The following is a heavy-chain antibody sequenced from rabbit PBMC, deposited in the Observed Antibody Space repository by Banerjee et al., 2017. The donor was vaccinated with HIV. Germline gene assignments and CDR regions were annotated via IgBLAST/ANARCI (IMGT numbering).Heavy chain of an antibody. D-gene: IGHD3-3*01. V-gene: IGHV1S47*01. Sequence: QQQLVESGGGLVKPGASLTLTCKASGFDFSSNAINWVRQAPGKGLEWIAYMDNGDGTTYYASWAKGRFTISKTSSTTVTLQMTSLTAADTATYFCARRFALWGPGTLVTVS. CDR1: GFDFSSNA. CDR2: MDNGDGTT. CDR3: ARRFAL. J-gene: IGHJ6*01.